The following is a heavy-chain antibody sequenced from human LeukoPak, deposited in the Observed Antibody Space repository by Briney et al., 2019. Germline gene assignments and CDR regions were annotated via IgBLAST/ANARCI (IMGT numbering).Heavy chain of an antibody. CDR3: ARVYCSGGSCYSVEYNWFDP. CDR1: GGSISSSSYY. Sequence: SETLSLTCTVSGGSISSSSYYWGWIRQPPGKGLEWIGSIYYSGSTYYNPSLKSRVTISVDTSKNQFSLKLSSVTAADTAVYYCARVYCSGGSCYSVEYNWFDPWGQGTLVTVSS. V-gene: IGHV4-39*07. D-gene: IGHD2-15*01. J-gene: IGHJ5*02. CDR2: IYYSGST.